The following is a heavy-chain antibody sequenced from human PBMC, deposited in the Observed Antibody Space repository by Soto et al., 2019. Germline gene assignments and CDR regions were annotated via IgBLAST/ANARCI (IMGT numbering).Heavy chain of an antibody. CDR2: IFHSGST. Sequence: TSETLSLTCAVSGGSISNGGYSWSWIRQPPGKGLEWIGNIFHSGSTYYNPSLKSRVTMSVDTSKNQFSLDLSSVTAADTAVYYCARGTAQPYYFDSWGQGTLVTVSS. CDR3: ARGTAQPYYFDS. V-gene: IGHV4-30-2*01. J-gene: IGHJ4*02. CDR1: GGSISNGGYS.